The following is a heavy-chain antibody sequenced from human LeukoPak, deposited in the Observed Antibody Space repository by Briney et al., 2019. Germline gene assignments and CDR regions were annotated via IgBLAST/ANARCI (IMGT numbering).Heavy chain of an antibody. V-gene: IGHV3-53*05. CDR2: IYSGGST. D-gene: IGHD3-16*01. J-gene: IGHJ6*03. CDR1: GFTVSSNY. Sequence: TGGSLRLSCAVSGFTVSSNYMTWVRQAPGKGLEWVSVIYSGGSTYYADSVKGRFIISRDNSKNTLYLQMNSLRAEDTAVYYCARVGAEYYCYYMDVWGKGTTVTVSS. CDR3: ARVGAEYYCYYMDV.